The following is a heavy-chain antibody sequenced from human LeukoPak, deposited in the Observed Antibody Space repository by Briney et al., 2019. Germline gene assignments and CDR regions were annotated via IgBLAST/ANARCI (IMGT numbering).Heavy chain of an antibody. D-gene: IGHD3-22*01. Sequence: ASVKVSCKASGYTFTGYYMHWVRQAPGQGLEWVGWINPNSGGTNYAQKFQGRVTMTRDTSISTASMELRRLRSDDTAVYCCAREAYSYDSCGYCYVGWFDPWGQGTLV. V-gene: IGHV1-2*02. CDR3: AREAYSYDSCGYCYVGWFDP. CDR2: INPNSGGT. J-gene: IGHJ5*02. CDR1: GYTFTGYY.